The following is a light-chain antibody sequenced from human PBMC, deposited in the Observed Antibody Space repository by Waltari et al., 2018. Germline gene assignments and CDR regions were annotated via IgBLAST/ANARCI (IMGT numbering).Light chain of an antibody. CDR2: DVS. V-gene: IGLV2-14*01. CDR1: SSDVGADNS. CDR3: ISYTATAFLVV. Sequence: QSALTQPASVSGSPGQSITISCAGASSDVGADNSVSWYQQHPGKVPKLIIYDVSERPSGVSNRFSGSKFGNTASLTISGLQAEDEADYYCISYTATAFLVVFGGGTKLTVL. J-gene: IGLJ2*01.